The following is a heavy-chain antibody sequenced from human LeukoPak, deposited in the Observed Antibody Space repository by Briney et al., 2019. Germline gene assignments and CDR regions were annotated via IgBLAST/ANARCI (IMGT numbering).Heavy chain of an antibody. CDR2: ISAYNGNT. Sequence: ASVKVSCKASGYTFTSYSISWVRQAPGQGLEWMGSISAYNGNTNYAQKLQGRVTMTTDISTSTAYMELRSLRSDDTAVYYCARLGYCSGGSCYVNFDYWGQGTLVTVSS. J-gene: IGHJ4*02. CDR3: ARLGYCSGGSCYVNFDY. D-gene: IGHD2-15*01. CDR1: GYTFTSYS. V-gene: IGHV1-18*01.